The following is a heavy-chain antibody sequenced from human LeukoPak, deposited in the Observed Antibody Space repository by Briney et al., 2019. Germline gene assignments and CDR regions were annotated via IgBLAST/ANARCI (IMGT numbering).Heavy chain of an antibody. CDR1: GFTFSSYS. Sequence: NPGGSLRLSCAASGFTFSSYSMNWVRQAPGKGLEWVSSISSSSSYIYYADSVKGRFTISRDNAKNSLYLQMNSLRAEDTTVYYCARDLCGDCIAGGGDYWGQGTLVTVSS. V-gene: IGHV3-21*01. J-gene: IGHJ4*02. D-gene: IGHD2-21*02. CDR3: ARDLCGDCIAGGGDY. CDR2: ISSSSSYI.